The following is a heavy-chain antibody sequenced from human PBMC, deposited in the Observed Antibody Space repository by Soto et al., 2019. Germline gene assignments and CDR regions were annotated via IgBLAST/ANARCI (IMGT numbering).Heavy chain of an antibody. CDR1: GVPISTDDYY. CDR2: IYYSGST. J-gene: IGHJ4*02. D-gene: IGHD1-1*01. CDR3: ASGKRVDRSQYLDN. Sequence: PSETLSLTCTVSGVPISTDDYYWTWIRQPPGKGLEWIGYIYYSGSTYYNWSLKSRVTISIDTSKNQFSLNLSSVTAADTAVYYCASGKRVDRSQYLDNWGQGTLVTVSS. V-gene: IGHV4-30-4*01.